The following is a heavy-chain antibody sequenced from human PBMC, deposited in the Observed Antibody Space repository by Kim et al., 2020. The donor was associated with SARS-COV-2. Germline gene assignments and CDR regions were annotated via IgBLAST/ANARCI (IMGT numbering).Heavy chain of an antibody. CDR3: AKGLRYFDWLLGPDAFDI. CDR1: GFTFSSYG. D-gene: IGHD3-9*01. CDR2: ISYDGSNK. Sequence: LSLTCAASGFTFSSYGMHWVRQAPGKGLEWVAVISYDGSNKYYADSVKGRFTISRDNSKNTLYLQMNSLRAEDTAVYYCAKGLRYFDWLLGPDAFDI. V-gene: IGHV3-30*18. J-gene: IGHJ3*02.